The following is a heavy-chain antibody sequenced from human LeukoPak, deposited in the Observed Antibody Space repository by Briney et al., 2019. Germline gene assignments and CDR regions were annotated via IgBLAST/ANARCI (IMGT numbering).Heavy chain of an antibody. Sequence: GGSLRLSCAASGFNFYSYRMNWVRQAPGQGLEWVSSFTCDSSSTSINYANSVKGRFTISRDNAKNSLYLQMTSLRADDTAVYYCARAFDGYSEDYWGQGTLVTVPS. CDR1: GFNFYSYR. V-gene: IGHV3-21*01. CDR3: ARAFDGYSEDY. J-gene: IGHJ4*02. CDR2: FTCDSSSTSI. D-gene: IGHD5-24*01.